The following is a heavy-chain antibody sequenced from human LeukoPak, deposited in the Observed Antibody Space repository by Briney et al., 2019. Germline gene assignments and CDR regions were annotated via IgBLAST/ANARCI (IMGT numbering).Heavy chain of an antibody. Sequence: GGSLRLSCAASGFSITNNWMYWVRQAPGRGLVWVSRIKNDERTAVYADSVKGRFTISRDNARNTLFLQMNSLRAEDTAVYYCATVFKGSSLQDYWGQGTLVTVSS. CDR2: IKNDERTA. CDR1: GFSITNNW. J-gene: IGHJ4*02. CDR3: ATVFKGSSLQDY. D-gene: IGHD1-26*01. V-gene: IGHV3-74*01.